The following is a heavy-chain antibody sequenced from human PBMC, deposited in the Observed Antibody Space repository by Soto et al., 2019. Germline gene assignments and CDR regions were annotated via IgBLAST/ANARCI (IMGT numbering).Heavy chain of an antibody. Sequence: QVQLVQSGAEVKKPGSSVKVSCKASGGTFSTHAIIWVRQAPGHGLEWMGGIIPISGTTYYTQKFQGRVTYTADVPTSTAFMELSSLKSDDTAVFYCARGYCSGGNCYSGMDVWGQGTMVTVSS. CDR3: ARGYCSGGNCYSGMDV. V-gene: IGHV1-69*01. J-gene: IGHJ6*02. CDR2: IIPISGTT. D-gene: IGHD2-15*01. CDR1: GGTFSTHA.